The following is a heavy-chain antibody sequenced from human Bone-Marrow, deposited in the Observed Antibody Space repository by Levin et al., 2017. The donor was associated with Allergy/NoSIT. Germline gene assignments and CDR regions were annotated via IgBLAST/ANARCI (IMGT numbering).Heavy chain of an antibody. J-gene: IGHJ4*02. CDR1: GFTFTTYW. V-gene: IGHV3-7*03. CDR2: IKQDGSEK. D-gene: IGHD2-2*01. CDR3: ATDGCDTTSCPSRFAS. Sequence: AGGSLRLSCATSGFTFTTYWMSWLRLTPGKGLEWVANIKQDGSEKKYVDSVKGRFTISRDNVKNSLHLQMNSLRAEDTAVYYCATDGCDTTSCPSRFASWGQGTLVTVSS.